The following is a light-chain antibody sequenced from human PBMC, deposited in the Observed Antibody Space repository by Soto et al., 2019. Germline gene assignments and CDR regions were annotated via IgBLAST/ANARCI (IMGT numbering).Light chain of an antibody. CDR1: QSVSSY. CDR3: QQRSNWPPTT. V-gene: IGKV3-11*01. J-gene: IGKJ5*01. Sequence: EIVFTQAPTTLSLSPVERATLSRRASQSVSSYLAWYQQKPGQAPRLLIYDASNRATGIPARFSGSGSGTDFTLTISSLEPEDFAVYYCQQRSNWPPTTFGQGTRLEN. CDR2: DAS.